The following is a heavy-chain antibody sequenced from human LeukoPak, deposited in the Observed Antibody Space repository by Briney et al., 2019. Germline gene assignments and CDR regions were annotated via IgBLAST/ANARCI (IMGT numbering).Heavy chain of an antibody. D-gene: IGHD1-14*01. J-gene: IGHJ5*02. CDR2: ISSSSSYI. CDR1: GFTFSSYS. CDR3: ARDPGPGVNYNWFDP. V-gene: IGHV3-21*01. Sequence: GGSLRLSCAASGFTFSSYSMNWVRQAPGKGLEWVSSISSSSSYIYYADSVKGRFTISRDNAKNSLYLQMNSLRAEDTAVYYCARDPGPGVNYNWFDPWGQGTLVTISS.